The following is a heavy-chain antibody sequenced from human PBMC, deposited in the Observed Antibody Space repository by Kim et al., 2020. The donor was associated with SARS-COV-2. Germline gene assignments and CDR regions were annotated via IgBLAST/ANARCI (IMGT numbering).Heavy chain of an antibody. V-gene: IGHV4-34*01. J-gene: IGHJ5*02. CDR1: GGSFSGYY. D-gene: IGHD3-22*01. CDR3: ARGCRNSSGVWFDP. CDR2: INHSGST. Sequence: SETLSLTCAVYGGSFSGYYWSWIRQPPGKGLEWIGEINHSGSTNYNPSLKSRVTISVDTSKNQFSLKLSSVTAADTAVYYCARGCRNSSGVWFDPWGQGTLVTVSS.